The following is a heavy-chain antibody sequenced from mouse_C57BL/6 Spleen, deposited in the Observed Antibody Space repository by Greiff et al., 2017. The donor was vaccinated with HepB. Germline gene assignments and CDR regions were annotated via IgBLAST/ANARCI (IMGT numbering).Heavy chain of an antibody. J-gene: IGHJ4*01. Sequence: QVQLQQPGAELVKPGASVKLSCKASGYTFTSYWMHWVKQRPGQGLEWIGMIHPNSGSTNYNEKFKSKATLTVDKSSSTAYMQLSSLTSEDSAVYYCARGGITTVVAEDYYAMDYWGQGTSVTVSS. CDR2: IHPNSGST. V-gene: IGHV1-64*01. D-gene: IGHD1-1*01. CDR1: GYTFTSYW. CDR3: ARGGITTVVAEDYYAMDY.